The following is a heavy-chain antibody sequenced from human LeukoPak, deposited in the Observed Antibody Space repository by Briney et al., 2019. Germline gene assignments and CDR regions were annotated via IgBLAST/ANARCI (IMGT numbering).Heavy chain of an antibody. Sequence: SVKVSCKASGGTFSSYATSWVRQAPGQGLEWMGRIIPILGIANYAQKFQGRVTITADKSTSTAYMELSSLRSEDTAVYYCARGYCSGGSCYNNWFDPWGQGTLVTVSS. J-gene: IGHJ5*02. V-gene: IGHV1-69*04. D-gene: IGHD2-15*01. CDR3: ARGYCSGGSCYNNWFDP. CDR1: GGTFSSYA. CDR2: IIPILGIA.